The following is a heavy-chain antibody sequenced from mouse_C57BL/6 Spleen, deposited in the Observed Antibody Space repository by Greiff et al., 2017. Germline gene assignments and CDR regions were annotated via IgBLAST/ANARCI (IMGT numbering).Heavy chain of an antibody. CDR3: ARDYYGSSYLDY. D-gene: IGHD1-1*01. CDR1: GFTFSDYG. J-gene: IGHJ2*01. V-gene: IGHV5-17*01. CDR2: ISSGSSTI. Sequence: EVQLVESGGGLVKPGGSLKLSCAASGFTFSDYGMHWVRQAPEKGLEWVAYISSGSSTIYYADTVKGRYTISRDNAKNTLFLQITRLRSEDTAMYYCARDYYGSSYLDYWGQGTTLTVSS.